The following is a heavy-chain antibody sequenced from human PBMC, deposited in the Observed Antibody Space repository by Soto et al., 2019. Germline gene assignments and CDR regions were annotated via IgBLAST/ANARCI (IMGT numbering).Heavy chain of an antibody. J-gene: IGHJ3*02. CDR1: GYPFTSYD. CDR2: MNPNSGNT. D-gene: IGHD6-19*01. CDR3: ARVSGYSSGWYTVRAFDI. Sequence: ASVKVSCKASGYPFTSYDINWVRQATGQGLEWMGWMNPNSGNTGYAQKFQGRVTMTRNTSISTAYMELSSLRSEDPAVYYCARVSGYSSGWYTVRAFDIWGQGTMVTVSS. V-gene: IGHV1-8*01.